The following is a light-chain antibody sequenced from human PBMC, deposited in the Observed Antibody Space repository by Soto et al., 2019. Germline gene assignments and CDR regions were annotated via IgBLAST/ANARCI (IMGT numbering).Light chain of an antibody. V-gene: IGLV1-40*01. CDR2: GNS. CDR3: PSYDSSLSAVV. CDR1: SSNIGAGYD. J-gene: IGLJ2*01. Sequence: QSVLTQPPSVSGAPGQRVTICCSGSSSNIGAGYDVHWYQQLPGTAPKLLIYGNSNRPSGVPDRFSGSKSGTSASLAITGLQPEDEADYYCPSYDSSLSAVVFGGGTKVTVL.